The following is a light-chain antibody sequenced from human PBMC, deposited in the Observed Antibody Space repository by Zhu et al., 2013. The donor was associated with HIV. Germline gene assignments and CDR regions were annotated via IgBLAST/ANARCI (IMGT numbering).Light chain of an antibody. J-gene: IGKJ1*01. CDR1: QSISTL. Sequence: DIQMTQSPSSLSASVGDRVTITCRASQSISTLLNWYQQKPGKAPNLLILAASNLQSGVPSRFTGSGSGTDFTLDHQSVCNLKILLTYFCQQTHSTPXTFGPRDQGETQ. CDR3: QQTHSTPXT. CDR2: AAS. V-gene: IGKV1-39*01.